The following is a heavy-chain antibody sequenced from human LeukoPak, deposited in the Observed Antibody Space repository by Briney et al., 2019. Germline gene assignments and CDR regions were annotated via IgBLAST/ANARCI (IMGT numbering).Heavy chain of an antibody. CDR3: AGHGSGSYLGAFDI. J-gene: IGHJ3*02. D-gene: IGHD3-10*01. CDR1: GGSISSSSYY. V-gene: IGHV4-39*07. CDR2: IYYSGST. Sequence: SETLSLTCTVSGGSISSSSYYWGWIRQPPGKGLEWIGGIYYSGSTYYNPSLKSRVTISVDTSKNQFSLKLSSVTAADTAVYYCAGHGSGSYLGAFDIWGQGTMVTVSS.